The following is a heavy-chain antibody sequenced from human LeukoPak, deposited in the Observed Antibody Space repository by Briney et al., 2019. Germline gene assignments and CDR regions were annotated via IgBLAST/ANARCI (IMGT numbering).Heavy chain of an antibody. D-gene: IGHD2-2*03. J-gene: IGHJ3*02. Sequence: KTGGSLRLSCAASGFTFSSYSMNWVRQAPGKGLEWVSSISSSSSYIYYADSVKGRFTISRDNAKNSLYPQMNSLRAEDTAVYYCARHGSAQDAFDIWGQGTMVTVSS. CDR2: ISSSSSYI. V-gene: IGHV3-21*01. CDR3: ARHGSAQDAFDI. CDR1: GFTFSSYS.